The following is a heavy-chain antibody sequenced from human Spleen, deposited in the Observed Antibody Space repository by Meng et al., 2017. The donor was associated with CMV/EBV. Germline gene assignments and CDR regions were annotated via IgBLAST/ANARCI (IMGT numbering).Heavy chain of an antibody. J-gene: IGHJ5*02. D-gene: IGHD3-22*01. CDR1: GDSIIITNSY. CDR3: ARGRDSGPQKRFFDP. CDR2: VYYSGST. Sequence: GDSIIITNSYWVWIRQPPGKGLEWIGSVYYSGSTFYNPSLKSRLTILIDTSKNQFSLKLMSVTAADTAVYYCARGRDSGPQKRFFDPWGQGTLVTVSS. V-gene: IGHV4-39*07.